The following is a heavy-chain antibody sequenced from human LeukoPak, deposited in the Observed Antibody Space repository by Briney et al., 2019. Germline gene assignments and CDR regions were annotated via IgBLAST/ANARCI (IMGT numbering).Heavy chain of an antibody. CDR3: AKEGSSGSYVFDY. CDR2: ISGSGGST. D-gene: IGHD1-26*01. Sequence: GGSLRLSCAASGFTFSNSALSWVRQAPGKGLEWVSAISGSGGSTYYADSVKGRFTISRDNSKNTLYLQMNSLRAEDTAVYYCAKEGSSGSYVFDYWGQGTLVTVSS. J-gene: IGHJ4*02. CDR1: GFTFSNSA. V-gene: IGHV3-23*01.